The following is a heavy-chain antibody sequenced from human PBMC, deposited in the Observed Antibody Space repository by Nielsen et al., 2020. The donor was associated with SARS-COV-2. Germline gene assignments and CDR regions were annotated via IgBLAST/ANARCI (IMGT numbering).Heavy chain of an antibody. CDR3: ARDRDSCSSTSCSNWFDP. J-gene: IGHJ5*02. CDR2: IYYSGST. V-gene: IGHV4-59*12. D-gene: IGHD2-2*01. CDR1: GGSISSYY. Sequence: SETLSLTCTVSGGSISSYYWSWIRQPPGKGLEWIGYIYYSGSTYYNPSLKSRVTISVDTSKNQFSLKLSSVTAADTAVYYCARDRDSCSSTSCSNWFDPWGQGTLVTVSS.